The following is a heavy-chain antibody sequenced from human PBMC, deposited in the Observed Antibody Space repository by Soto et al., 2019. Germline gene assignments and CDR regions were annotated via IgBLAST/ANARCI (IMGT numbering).Heavy chain of an antibody. V-gene: IGHV3-23*01. D-gene: IGHD1-26*01. Sequence: PGGSLRLSCAASGFPFSSYAMRWVRHAQGKGLEWVSAISGSGGSTYYADSVKGRFTISRDNSKNTLYLQMNSLRAEDTAVYYCAKKPQWELLPYYFDYWGQGTPVTVSS. CDR2: ISGSGGST. CDR1: GFPFSSYA. CDR3: AKKPQWELLPYYFDY. J-gene: IGHJ4*02.